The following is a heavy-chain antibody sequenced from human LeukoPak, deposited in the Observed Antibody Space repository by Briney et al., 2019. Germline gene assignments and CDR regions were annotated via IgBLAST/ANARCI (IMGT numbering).Heavy chain of an antibody. CDR1: GSTFSKYA. V-gene: IGHV3-23*01. J-gene: IGHJ6*02. Sequence: PGGSLRLSCAASGSTFSKYAMNWVRQAPGKGLEWVSGISGSGSNTNYADSVKGRFTISRDSSKNTLFLQLNSLRAEDTAVYYCAAFSHKGVWGQGTTVTVS. D-gene: IGHD3-3*02. CDR2: ISGSGSNT. CDR3: AAFSHKGV.